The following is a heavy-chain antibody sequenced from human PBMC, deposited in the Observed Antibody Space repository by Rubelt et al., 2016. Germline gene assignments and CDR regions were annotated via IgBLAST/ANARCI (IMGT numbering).Heavy chain of an antibody. D-gene: IGHD1-14*01. CDR3: ARVSSLHRHSDS. Sequence: QVQLQQWGAGLLKPSETLSLTCDVYGGSFSGYYWSWIRQPPGKGLEWIGEINHSGTTNYNPSLKSRVTISVDKSKNQFSRKRTSVTAADTAVYYCARVSSLHRHSDSWGQGTLVTVSS. V-gene: IGHV4-34*01. CDR2: INHSGTT. CDR1: GGSFSGYY. J-gene: IGHJ4*02.